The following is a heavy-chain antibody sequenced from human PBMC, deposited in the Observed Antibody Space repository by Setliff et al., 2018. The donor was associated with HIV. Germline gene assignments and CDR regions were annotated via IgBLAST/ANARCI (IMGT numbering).Heavy chain of an antibody. CDR2: INHSGST. CDR3: GRLETGPATSAYGPFNS. J-gene: IGHJ4*02. Sequence: KPSETLSLTCAVYGGSFSGYYWSWIRQPPGKGLEWIGEINHSGSTNYNPSLKSRVTISVDTSKNHLSLKLTSLTAADTAVYYCGRLETGPATSAYGPFNSWGQGKMVTVSS. V-gene: IGHV4-34*01. CDR1: GGSFSGYY. D-gene: IGHD4-17*01.